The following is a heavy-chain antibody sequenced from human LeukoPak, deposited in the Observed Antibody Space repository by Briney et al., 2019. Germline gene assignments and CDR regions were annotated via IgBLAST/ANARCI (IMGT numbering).Heavy chain of an antibody. CDR3: ARGVRRGSSSDY. J-gene: IGHJ4*02. V-gene: IGHV3-30*02. CDR1: GFTFSSNG. D-gene: IGHD6-6*01. Sequence: GGSLRLTCAASGFTFSSNGIHWVRQAPGKGLEWVAFILYDGRYYADSVKGRSTISRDNSKNTLYLQMDSLRAEDTAVYYCARGVRRGSSSDYWGQGTLVTVSS. CDR2: ILYDGR.